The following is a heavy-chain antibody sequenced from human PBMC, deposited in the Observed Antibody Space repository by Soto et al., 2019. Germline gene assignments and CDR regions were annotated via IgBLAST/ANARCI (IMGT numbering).Heavy chain of an antibody. V-gene: IGHV4-30-2*01. Sequence: SDTLSRTCTFSGESISSGCYSLSWLRQPPQKGLEWIGYIYHTGSTSYSPSLKSRVTISVDKSKNQFSLILNSVTAADTAIYYCARAHYGPSGYYFDSWGQGNLVTVSA. CDR1: GESISSGCYS. D-gene: IGHD3-22*01. CDR3: ARAHYGPSGYYFDS. J-gene: IGHJ4*02. CDR2: IYHTGST.